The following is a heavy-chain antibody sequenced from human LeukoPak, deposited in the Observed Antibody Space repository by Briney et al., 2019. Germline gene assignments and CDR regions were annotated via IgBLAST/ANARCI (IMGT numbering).Heavy chain of an antibody. Sequence: VASVKVSCKVSGYTLTELSMHWVRQAPGKGLEWMGGFDPEDGETIYAQKFQGRVTMTEDTSTDTAYMELSSLRSEDTAVYYCATPSSHQLLRDFDYWGQGTLVTVSS. J-gene: IGHJ4*02. CDR3: ATPSSHQLLRDFDY. V-gene: IGHV1-24*01. CDR2: FDPEDGET. D-gene: IGHD2-2*01. CDR1: GYTLTELS.